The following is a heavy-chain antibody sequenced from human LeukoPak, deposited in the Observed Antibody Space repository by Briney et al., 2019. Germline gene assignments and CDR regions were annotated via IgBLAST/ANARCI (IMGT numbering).Heavy chain of an antibody. CDR3: ARGKSTYYDSSGYQYYYYMDV. Sequence: GASVKVSCKASGYTFTSYGISWVRQAPGQGLEWMGWMNPNSGNTGYAQKFQGRVTMTRNTSISTAYMELSSLRSEDTAVYYCARGKSTYYDSSGYQYYYYMDVWGKGTTVTVSS. V-gene: IGHV1-8*02. D-gene: IGHD3-22*01. CDR1: GYTFTSYG. J-gene: IGHJ6*03. CDR2: MNPNSGNT.